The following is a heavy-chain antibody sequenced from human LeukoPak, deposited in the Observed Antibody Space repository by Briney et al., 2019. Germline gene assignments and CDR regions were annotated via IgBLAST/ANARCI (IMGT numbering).Heavy chain of an antibody. CDR3: ARDGGLRLGESFDY. V-gene: IGHV3-21*01. D-gene: IGHD3-16*01. Sequence: SVKGRFTISRDNTKNSLYLQMNSLRAEDTAVYYCARDGGLRLGESFDYWGQGTLVTVSS. J-gene: IGHJ4*02.